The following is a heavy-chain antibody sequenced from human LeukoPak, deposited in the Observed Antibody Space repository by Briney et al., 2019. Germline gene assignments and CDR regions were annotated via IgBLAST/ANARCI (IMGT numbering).Heavy chain of an antibody. CDR1: GYTFTSYG. Sequence: ASVKVSCKASGYTFTSYGIGWVRQAPGQGLERMGWISAYNGITNYAQKLQGRVTMTTDTSTNTAYMELRSLRSDDTAVYYRARRGVINPNFDFWGQGTLVTVSS. D-gene: IGHD3-10*01. V-gene: IGHV1-18*01. J-gene: IGHJ4*02. CDR3: ARRGVINPNFDF. CDR2: ISAYNGIT.